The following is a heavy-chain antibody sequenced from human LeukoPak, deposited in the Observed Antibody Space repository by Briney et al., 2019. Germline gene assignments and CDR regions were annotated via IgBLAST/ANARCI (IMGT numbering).Heavy chain of an antibody. CDR1: GFTFSSYW. J-gene: IGHJ4*02. CDR2: INSDGSST. D-gene: IGHD3-22*01. Sequence: GGSLRLSCAASGFTFSSYWMHWVRQAPGKGLVWVSRINSDGSSTSYADSVKGRFTISRDNAKNTLYLQMNSLRAEDTAVYYCARDPRYYDSSGYYLFFDYWGQGTLVTVSS. V-gene: IGHV3-74*01. CDR3: ARDPRYYDSSGYYLFFDY.